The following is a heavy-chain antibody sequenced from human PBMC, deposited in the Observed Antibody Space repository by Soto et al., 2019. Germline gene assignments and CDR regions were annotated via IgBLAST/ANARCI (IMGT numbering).Heavy chain of an antibody. Sequence: ASVKVSCKASGYSFTTYYIHWVRQAPGQGLEWMGIIDPSSGSATYTQNFRGRVTMARDTSTSTVYMELSSLRSEDTAVYYCARDASELRYFDWLSGYAFDIWGQGTMVTVSS. D-gene: IGHD3-9*01. CDR2: IDPSSGSA. CDR3: ARDASELRYFDWLSGYAFDI. CDR1: GYSFTTYY. V-gene: IGHV1-46*01. J-gene: IGHJ3*02.